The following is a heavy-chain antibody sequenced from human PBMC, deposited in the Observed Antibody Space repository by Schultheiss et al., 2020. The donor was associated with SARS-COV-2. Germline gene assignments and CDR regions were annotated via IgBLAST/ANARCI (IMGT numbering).Heavy chain of an antibody. Sequence: GESLKISCAASGFTFSSYGMHWVRQAPGKGLEWVAVIWYDGSNKYYADSVKGRFTISRDNSKNTLYLQMNSLRAEDTAVYYCAKILYCSGGSCYTFDYWGQGTLVTVSS. CDR2: IWYDGSNK. D-gene: IGHD2-15*01. CDR1: GFTFSSYG. J-gene: IGHJ4*02. CDR3: AKILYCSGGSCYTFDY. V-gene: IGHV3-33*06.